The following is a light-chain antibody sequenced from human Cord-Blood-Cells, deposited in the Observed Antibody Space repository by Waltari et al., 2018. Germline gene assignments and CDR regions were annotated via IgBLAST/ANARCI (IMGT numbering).Light chain of an antibody. J-gene: IGLJ3*02. CDR1: SSDVGSYNL. CDR3: CAYAGSSTWV. Sequence: QSALTQPASVSGSPGQSITISCTGASSDVGSYNLVSWYQQHPGKAPKLMFYGVSKRPSGVANRFSGSKSGNTASLTISGLQAEDEADYYCCAYAGSSTWVFGGGTKLTVL. V-gene: IGLV2-23*02. CDR2: GVS.